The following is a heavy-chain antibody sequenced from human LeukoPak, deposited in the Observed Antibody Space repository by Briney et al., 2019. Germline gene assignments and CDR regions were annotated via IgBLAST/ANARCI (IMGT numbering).Heavy chain of an antibody. Sequence: SETLSLTCTVSGGSISSGSYYWSWIRQPAGKGLEWIGRIYTSGSTNYNPSLKSRVTIPVDTSKNQFSLKLSSVTAADTAVYYCARDLYGMDVWGQGTTVTVSS. V-gene: IGHV4-61*02. J-gene: IGHJ6*02. CDR3: ARDLYGMDV. CDR2: IYTSGST. CDR1: GGSISSGSYY.